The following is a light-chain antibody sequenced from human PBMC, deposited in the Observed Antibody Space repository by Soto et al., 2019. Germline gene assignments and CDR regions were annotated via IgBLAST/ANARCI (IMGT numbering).Light chain of an antibody. CDR1: SSDVGGYKY. V-gene: IGLV2-14*01. CDR2: DVS. J-gene: IGLJ1*01. Sequence: QSVLTQPASVSGSPGQSITISCTGTSSDVGGYKYVSWHQQHPGKVPKLIIYDVSSRPSGVSIRFSGSKSGNTASLTISGLQAEDEADYYCSSYTYSNTHVFGSGTKVTVL. CDR3: SSYTYSNTHV.